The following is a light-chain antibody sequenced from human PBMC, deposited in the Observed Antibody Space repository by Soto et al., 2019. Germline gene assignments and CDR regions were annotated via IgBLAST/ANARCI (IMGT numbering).Light chain of an antibody. CDR1: SSNIGNNY. Sequence: QSVWTQPPSFSAAPGQKVTISCSGSSSNIGNNYVSWYQQLPGTAPKLLIYDNNERPSGIPDRFSGSKSGTSATLGITGLQTGDEADYYCGTWDSSLSAVVFGGGTKLTVL. CDR2: DNN. V-gene: IGLV1-51*01. J-gene: IGLJ2*01. CDR3: GTWDSSLSAVV.